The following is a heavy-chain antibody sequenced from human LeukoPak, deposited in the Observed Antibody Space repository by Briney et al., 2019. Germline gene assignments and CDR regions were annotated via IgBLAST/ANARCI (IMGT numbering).Heavy chain of an antibody. J-gene: IGHJ4*02. D-gene: IGHD3-22*01. CDR1: GGSISSSSYY. V-gene: IGHV4-39*01. CDR2: IYYSGST. Sequence: SETLSLTCTVSGGSISSSSYYWGWIRQPPGKGLEWIGSIYYSGSTYYNPSLKSRVTISVDTSKNQFSLKLSSVTAADTAVYYCARRPPPSSSGYYFDYWGQGTLVTVSS. CDR3: ARRPPPSSSGYYFDY.